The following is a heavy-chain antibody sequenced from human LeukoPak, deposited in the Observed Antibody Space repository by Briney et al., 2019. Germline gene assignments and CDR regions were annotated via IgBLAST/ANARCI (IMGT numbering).Heavy chain of an antibody. CDR2: INPNSGGT. J-gene: IGHJ4*02. D-gene: IGHD5-12*01. CDR3: ARGGLATDFDY. V-gene: IGHV1-2*02. CDR1: GYTFTGYY. Sequence: ASVKVSCKASGYTFTGYYMHWVRQAPGQGLEWMGWINPNSGGTSYAQKFQGRVTITRNTSISTAYMELSSLRSEDTAVYYCARGGLATDFDYWGQGTLVTVSS.